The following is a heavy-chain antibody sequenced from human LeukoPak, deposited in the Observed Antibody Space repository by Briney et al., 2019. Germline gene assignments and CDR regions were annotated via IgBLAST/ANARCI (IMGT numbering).Heavy chain of an antibody. CDR3: AKVEYYDILTGNPSSFDY. CDR2: ISDSGDST. Sequence: GGSLRLSCAASGFTFSSYGMNWVRQAPGKGLEWVSAISDSGDSTYYADSVKGRFTISGDNSKNTLYLQMNSLRAEDTAVYYCAKVEYYDILTGNPSSFDYWGQGTLVTVSS. D-gene: IGHD3-9*01. CDR1: GFTFSSYG. J-gene: IGHJ4*02. V-gene: IGHV3-23*01.